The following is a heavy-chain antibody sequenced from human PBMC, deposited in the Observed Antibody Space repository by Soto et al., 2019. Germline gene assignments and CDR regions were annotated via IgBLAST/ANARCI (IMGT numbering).Heavy chain of an antibody. J-gene: IGHJ6*02. D-gene: IGHD6-13*01. Sequence: VQLVQSGSEVKRPGASVKVSCKASGYTFADYGISWVRQAPGQGLEWMGWISTYNGHTNYAQNVQGRVTLTTDTSTNTAYMELRSPRSDDTAVYYCAREWQQLGQGDYYYYAMDVWGQGTTVTVSS. CDR3: AREWQQLGQGDYYYYAMDV. CDR2: ISTYNGHT. V-gene: IGHV1-18*01. CDR1: GYTFADYG.